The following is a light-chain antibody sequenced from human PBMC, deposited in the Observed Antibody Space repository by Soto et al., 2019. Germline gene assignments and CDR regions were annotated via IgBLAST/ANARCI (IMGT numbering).Light chain of an antibody. CDR1: QSISSW. CDR2: KAS. Sequence: DIQMTQSPSTLSASVGDRVTITCRASQSISSWLAWYQQKPGKAPKLLIYKASSLERGVPSRFSGSGSGTEFTLNISSLQPDDFATYYGQQYNSFPTFGQGTKVEIK. CDR3: QQYNSFPT. V-gene: IGKV1-5*03. J-gene: IGKJ1*01.